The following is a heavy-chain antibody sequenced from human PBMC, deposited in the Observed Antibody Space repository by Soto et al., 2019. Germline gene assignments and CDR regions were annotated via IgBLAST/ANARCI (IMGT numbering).Heavy chain of an antibody. CDR3: ARDGDCSSTSCYAFYYYYYMDV. D-gene: IGHD2-2*01. Sequence: EVQLVESGGGLVKPGGSLRLSCAASGFTFSSYSMNWVRQAPGKGLEWVSSISSSSSYIYYADSVKGRFTISRDNAKNSLYLQMNSLRAEDTAVYYCARDGDCSSTSCYAFYYYYYMDVWGKGTTVTVSS. J-gene: IGHJ6*03. CDR1: GFTFSSYS. CDR2: ISSSSSYI. V-gene: IGHV3-21*01.